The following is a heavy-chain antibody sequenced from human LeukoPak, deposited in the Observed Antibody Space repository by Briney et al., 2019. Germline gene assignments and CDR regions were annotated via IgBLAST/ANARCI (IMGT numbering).Heavy chain of an antibody. Sequence: GESLKISCKGSGYSFTSYWIGWVRQMPGKGLEWMGIIYPGDSDTRYSPSFQGQVTISADKSISTAYLQWSSLKASDTAMYYCARLEYCSSTSCYLFFGAFDIWGQGTMVTVSS. J-gene: IGHJ3*02. V-gene: IGHV5-51*01. CDR2: IYPGDSDT. CDR1: GYSFTSYW. D-gene: IGHD2-2*01. CDR3: ARLEYCSSTSCYLFFGAFDI.